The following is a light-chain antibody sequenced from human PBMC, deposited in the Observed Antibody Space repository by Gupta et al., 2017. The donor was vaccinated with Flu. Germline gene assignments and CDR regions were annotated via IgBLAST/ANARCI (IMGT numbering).Light chain of an antibody. CDR2: DVS. V-gene: IGLV2-11*01. CDR3: CSYAGTYTGV. CDR1: SSDVGGYNY. J-gene: IGLJ3*02. Sequence: SVTISCTGTSSDVGGYNYVSWYQQHPGKAPKLSMYDVSRRPSGVPDRFSGSTSGNTDSLTVSGLQAEDEADDYCCSYAGTYTGVFGGGTKLTVL.